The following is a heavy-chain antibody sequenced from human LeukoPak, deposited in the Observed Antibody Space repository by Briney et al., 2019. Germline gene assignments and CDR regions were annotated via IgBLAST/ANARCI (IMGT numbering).Heavy chain of an antibody. Sequence: GESLKISCKGSGYSSTSYWIGWVCQMPGKGLEWMGIIYPGDSDTRYSPSFQGQVTISADKSISTAYLQWSSLKASDTAMYYCARPRIAAAGNVYYMDVWGKGTTVTVSS. CDR3: ARPRIAAAGNVYYMDV. CDR1: GYSSTSYW. V-gene: IGHV5-51*01. CDR2: IYPGDSDT. J-gene: IGHJ6*03. D-gene: IGHD6-13*01.